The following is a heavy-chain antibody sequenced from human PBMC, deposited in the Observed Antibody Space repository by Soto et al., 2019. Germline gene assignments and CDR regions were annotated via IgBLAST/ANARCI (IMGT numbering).Heavy chain of an antibody. J-gene: IGHJ4*02. V-gene: IGHV1-58*01. D-gene: IGHD3-3*01. CDR1: GFMFTSSS. CDR3: AAVPVLRFLKWLPAYFDY. CDR2: LVVGSGNT. Sequence: SVKVSCKTSGFMFTSSSVQWVRQARGQRLEWMGWLVVGSGNTHYAQHFQERVTLTRDMSTGTAYMELSSLRSEDTAVYYCAAVPVLRFLKWLPAYFDYWGQGTLVTVSS.